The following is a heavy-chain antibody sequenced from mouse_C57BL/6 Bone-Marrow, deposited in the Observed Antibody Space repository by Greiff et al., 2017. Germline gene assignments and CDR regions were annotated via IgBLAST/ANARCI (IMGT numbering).Heavy chain of an antibody. CDR3: ARDYYGSSGYFDV. Sequence: QVQLQQSGPGLVQPSQSLSITCTVSGFSLTSYGVHWVRQSPGKGLEWLGVIWRGGSTDYNAAFISRLSISKDDSKSQIFFKMNSLQAEDTAIYYCARDYYGSSGYFDVWGTGTTVTVSS. D-gene: IGHD1-1*01. CDR2: IWRGGST. CDR1: GFSLTSYG. V-gene: IGHV2-2*01. J-gene: IGHJ1*03.